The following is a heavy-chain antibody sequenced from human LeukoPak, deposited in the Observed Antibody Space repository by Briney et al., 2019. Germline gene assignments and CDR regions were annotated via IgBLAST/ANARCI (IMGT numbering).Heavy chain of an antibody. D-gene: IGHD3-3*01. V-gene: IGHV3-66*02. Sequence: PGGSLRLSCAASGFTVSSNYMSWVRQAPGKGLEWVSVIYSDGSTYSADSVKGRFTISRDNSKNTLYPQMNSLRAEDTAVYYCARVVYYDFWSGYFDYWGQGTLVTVSS. J-gene: IGHJ4*02. CDR3: ARVVYYDFWSGYFDY. CDR1: GFTVSSNY. CDR2: IYSDGST.